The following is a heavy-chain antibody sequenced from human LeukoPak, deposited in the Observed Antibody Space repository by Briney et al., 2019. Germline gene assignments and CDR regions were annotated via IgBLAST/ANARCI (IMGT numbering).Heavy chain of an antibody. V-gene: IGHV3-23*01. D-gene: IGHD3-3*01. CDR3: AKAMEDGNAARFDY. CDR1: GFTFSSYA. Sequence: PGGSLRLSCAASGFTFSSYAMSWVRQAPGKGLEWVSIIIGGGGRTSHADSVKGRFTISRDNSKNTLYLQVNSLRDEDSAVYYCAKAMEDGNAARFDYWGQGNLVTLSS. J-gene: IGHJ4*02. CDR2: IIGGGGRT.